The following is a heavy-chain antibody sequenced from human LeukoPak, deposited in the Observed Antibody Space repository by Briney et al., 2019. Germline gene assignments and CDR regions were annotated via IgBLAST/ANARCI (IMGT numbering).Heavy chain of an antibody. CDR3: ASPSSDSSGYYPTFDY. CDR1: GFTVSSNY. Sequence: PGGSLRLSCAASGFTVSSNYMSWVRQAPGKGLEWVSVIYSGGSTYYAGSVKGRFTISRDNSKNTLYLQMSSLRAEDTAVYYCASPSSDSSGYYPTFDYWGQGTLVTVSS. V-gene: IGHV3-53*01. J-gene: IGHJ4*02. D-gene: IGHD3-22*01. CDR2: IYSGGST.